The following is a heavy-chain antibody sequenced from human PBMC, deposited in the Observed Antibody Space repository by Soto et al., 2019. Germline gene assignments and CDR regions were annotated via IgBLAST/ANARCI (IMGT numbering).Heavy chain of an antibody. D-gene: IGHD4-17*01. CDR2: IIPIFGTA. J-gene: IGHJ6*02. CDR3: ARGGTVYSYYYYYYGMDV. CDR1: GGTFSSYA. Sequence: SVKVSCKASGGTFSSYAISWVRQAPGQGLELMGGIIPIFGTANYAQKFQGRVTITADESTSTAYMELSSLRSEDTAVYYCARGGTVYSYYYYYYGMDVWGQGTTVTVYS. V-gene: IGHV1-69*13.